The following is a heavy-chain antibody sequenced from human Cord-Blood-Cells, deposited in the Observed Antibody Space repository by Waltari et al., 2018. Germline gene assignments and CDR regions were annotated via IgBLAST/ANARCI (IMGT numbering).Heavy chain of an antibody. CDR3: XXRXGWYHAXXXXH. J-gene: IGHJ1*01. CDR1: GGSFSGYY. CDR2: INHSAST. D-gene: IGHD6-19*01. Sequence: QVQLQQWGAGLLKPSETLSLTCAVYGGSFSGYYWSWIRQPPGKGLEWIGAINHSASTNDXPSLKXXVTIAVDTSKNQFSLKLGSVTAADXAVXXXXXRXGWYHAXXXXHXGXXXXXTVXS. V-gene: IGHV4-34*01.